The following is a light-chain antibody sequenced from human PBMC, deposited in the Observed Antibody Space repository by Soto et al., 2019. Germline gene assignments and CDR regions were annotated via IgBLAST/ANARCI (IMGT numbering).Light chain of an antibody. CDR3: QQYGTLPST. Sequence: EIVLTQSPDTLSLSPGERATLSCRASQSVSSTYLAWYQQKPGQAPRLLMFGESRATGIPDRFSAGGTGTDFTLTISRLEPEDFAVYYCQQYGTLPSTFGGGTKVEI. CDR2: GES. J-gene: IGKJ4*01. CDR1: QSVSSTY. V-gene: IGKV3-20*01.